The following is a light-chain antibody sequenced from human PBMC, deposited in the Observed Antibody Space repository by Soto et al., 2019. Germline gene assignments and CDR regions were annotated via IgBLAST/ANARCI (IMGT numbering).Light chain of an antibody. J-gene: IGKJ1*01. CDR2: KAS. Sequence: IQMTLSPSILSASVGDRVTITCRASQSISSWLAWYQQKPGKAPNLLIHKASHLESGVPSRFSGSGSGTEFTLTISSLQPGDCATDYCPHYTTYPWTSAQGTKVDIK. V-gene: IGKV1-5*03. CDR3: PHYTTYPWT. CDR1: QSISSW.